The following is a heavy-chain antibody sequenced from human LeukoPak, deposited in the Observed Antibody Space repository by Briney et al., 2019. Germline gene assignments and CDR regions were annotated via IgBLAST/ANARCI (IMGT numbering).Heavy chain of an antibody. J-gene: IGHJ4*02. CDR2: IRRKADGGAT. CDR3: TRGGLGATFF. Sequence: GGSLRLSCTGSGFTFGDYAMSWVRQAPGKGLEWVGFIRRKADGGATAYAASVEGRFTISRDDSRSMAYLQMNSLKTEDTAVYYCTRGGLGATFFWGQGTLVTVSS. D-gene: IGHD1-26*01. V-gene: IGHV3-49*04. CDR1: GFTFGDYA.